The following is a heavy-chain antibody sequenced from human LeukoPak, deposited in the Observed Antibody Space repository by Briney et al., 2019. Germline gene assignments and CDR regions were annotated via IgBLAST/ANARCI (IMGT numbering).Heavy chain of an antibody. CDR3: ARLMPGYSSSWDWFDP. CDR2: IHPGDSDT. CDR1: GYIFTSDW. Sequence: GESLKISCKVSGYIFTSDWIGWVRQVPGKGLEWMGIIHPGDSDTRYSPSFQGQVTISADKSISTAYLQWSSLKASDTAMYYCARLMPGYSSSWDWFDPWGQGTLVTVSS. V-gene: IGHV5-51*01. J-gene: IGHJ5*02. D-gene: IGHD6-13*01.